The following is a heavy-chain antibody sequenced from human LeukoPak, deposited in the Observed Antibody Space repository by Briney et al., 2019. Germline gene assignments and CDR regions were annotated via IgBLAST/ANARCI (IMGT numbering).Heavy chain of an antibody. CDR3: AKEGYVWGSYRGHFDY. J-gene: IGHJ4*02. CDR1: GFTFSSYA. V-gene: IGHV3-23*01. D-gene: IGHD3-16*02. CDR2: ISGSGGST. Sequence: GGSLRLSCAASGFTFSSYAMSWVRQAPGKGLEWVSAISGSGGSTYYADSVKGRFTISRDNSKNTLYLQMNSLRAEDTAVYYCAKEGYVWGSYRGHFDYWGQGTLVTVSS.